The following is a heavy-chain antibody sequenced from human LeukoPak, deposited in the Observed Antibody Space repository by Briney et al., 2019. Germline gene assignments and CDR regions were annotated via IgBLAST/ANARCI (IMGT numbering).Heavy chain of an antibody. CDR3: ARDEGYSYGYSNFDY. J-gene: IGHJ4*02. CDR1: GGSFSSYA. Sequence: SVKVSCKASGGSFSSYAISWVRQAPGQGLEWMGGIMPIFGTANYAQKFQGRVTITADESTSTAYMELSSLRSEDTAVYYCARDEGYSYGYSNFDYWGQGTLVTVSS. V-gene: IGHV1-69*13. CDR2: IMPIFGTA. D-gene: IGHD5-18*01.